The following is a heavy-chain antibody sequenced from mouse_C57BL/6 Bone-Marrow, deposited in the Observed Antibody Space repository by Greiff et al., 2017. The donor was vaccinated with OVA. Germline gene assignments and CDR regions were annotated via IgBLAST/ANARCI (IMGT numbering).Heavy chain of an antibody. CDR2: IDPSDSYT. CDR3: ARLLRYSYWYFDV. CDR1: GYTFTSYW. V-gene: IGHV1-59*01. D-gene: IGHD1-1*01. J-gene: IGHJ1*03. Sequence: VQLQQPGAELVRPGTSVKLSCKASGYTFTSYWMHWVKQRPGQGLEWIGVIDPSDSYTNYNQKFKGKATLTVDTSSSTAYMQLSSLTSEDSAVYYCARLLRYSYWYFDVGGTGTTVTVSS.